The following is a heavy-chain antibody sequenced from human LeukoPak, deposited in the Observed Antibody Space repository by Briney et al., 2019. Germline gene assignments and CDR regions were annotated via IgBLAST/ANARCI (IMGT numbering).Heavy chain of an antibody. CDR1: GGSIRSYY. V-gene: IGHV4-59*08. J-gene: IGHJ4*02. CDR3: ARRQDSGSYYVGFDY. CDR2: MHHSGST. Sequence: SETLSLTCTVSGGSIRSYYWNWIRQPPGKGLEWIGYMHHSGSTKHNPYLKSRVTISVDTSKSQFSLKLSSVTAADTAVYYCARRQDSGSYYVGFDYWGQGTLVTVSS. D-gene: IGHD1-26*01.